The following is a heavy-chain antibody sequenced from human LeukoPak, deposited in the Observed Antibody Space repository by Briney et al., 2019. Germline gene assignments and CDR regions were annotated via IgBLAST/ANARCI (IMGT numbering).Heavy chain of an antibody. CDR2: ISYDGSNK. CDR1: GFTFSSCA. J-gene: IGHJ6*02. CDR3: ARDRETEGSGSYYTYYYYCMDV. Sequence: GGSLRLSCAACGFTFSSCAMHWVRQAPGKGREGGAAISYDGSNKYYVDSVKGRFTISRDNSKNTLYLQMNSLRAEDKAVYHCARDRETEGSGSYYTYYYYCMDVWGQGTTVTVPS. D-gene: IGHD3-10*01. V-gene: IGHV3-30-3*01.